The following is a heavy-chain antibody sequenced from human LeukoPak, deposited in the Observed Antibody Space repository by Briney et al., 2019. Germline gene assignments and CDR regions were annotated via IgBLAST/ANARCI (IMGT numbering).Heavy chain of an antibody. CDR3: ARGGGSGCYYFLH. J-gene: IGHJ1*01. CDR1: GYTFSSYG. Sequence: GASVKVSCKASGYTFSSYGVAWVRQAPGQGLEWMGWISAYTGNTNYAQKLQDRVTMTTDTSTSTAYMELRSLKSDDTAVYYCARGGGSGCYYFLHWGQGTLVTVSS. CDR2: ISAYTGNT. D-gene: IGHD1-26*01. V-gene: IGHV1-18*01.